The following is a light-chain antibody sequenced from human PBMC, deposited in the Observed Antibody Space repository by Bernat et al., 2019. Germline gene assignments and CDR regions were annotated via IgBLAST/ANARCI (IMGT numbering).Light chain of an antibody. CDR2: DAS. Sequence: EIVLTQSPATLSLSPGERATLSCRASQSVSSYLAWYQQTPGQAPRLLIYDASNRATGIPARFSGSGSGTDFALTISSQEPEDFAVYYCQQRSFGQGARLEIK. CDR1: QSVSSY. J-gene: IGKJ5*01. CDR3: QQRS. V-gene: IGKV3-11*01.